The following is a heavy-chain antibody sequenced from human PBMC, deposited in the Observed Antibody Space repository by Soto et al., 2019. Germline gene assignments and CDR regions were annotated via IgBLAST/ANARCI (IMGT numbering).Heavy chain of an antibody. CDR1: GGTFSSYT. Sequence: SVKVSCKASGGTFSSYTISWVRQAPGQGLEWMGRIIPILGIANYAQKFQGRVTITADKSTSTAYMELSSLRSEDTAVYYCARDSLLVSAFDIWGQGTMVTVSS. CDR3: ARDSLLVSAFDI. CDR2: IIPILGIA. J-gene: IGHJ3*02. D-gene: IGHD2-8*02. V-gene: IGHV1-69*04.